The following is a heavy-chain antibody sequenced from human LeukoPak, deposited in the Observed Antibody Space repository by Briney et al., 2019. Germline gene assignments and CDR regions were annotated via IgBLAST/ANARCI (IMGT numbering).Heavy chain of an antibody. CDR2: MHPNSGNT. D-gene: IGHD6-6*01. J-gene: IGHJ6*02. Sequence: ASVKVSCKASGYTFTSYDINWVRQATGQGLEWMGWMHPNSGNTGYAQKFQGRVTMTIYTSISTAYMELSSLRSENTAVYCCSRWYSSSSYYGMDVWGQGTTVTVSS. V-gene: IGHV1-8*01. CDR1: GYTFTSYD. CDR3: SRWYSSSSYYGMDV.